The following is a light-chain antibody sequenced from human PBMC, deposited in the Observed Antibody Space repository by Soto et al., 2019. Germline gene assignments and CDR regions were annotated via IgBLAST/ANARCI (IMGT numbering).Light chain of an antibody. CDR2: AAS. V-gene: IGKV1-39*01. Sequence: DIQMTQSPSSLSASVGDRVTITCRASQNISRYLNWYQQKPGKAPKLLIYAASSLQSGVPSRFSGRGSGSDLTLPISRLQPEDFATYHCHQCYSTPWPFGQGTKVEIK. J-gene: IGKJ1*01. CDR3: HQCYSTPWP. CDR1: QNISRY.